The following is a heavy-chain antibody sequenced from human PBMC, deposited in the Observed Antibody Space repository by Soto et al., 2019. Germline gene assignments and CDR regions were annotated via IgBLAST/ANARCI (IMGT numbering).Heavy chain of an antibody. V-gene: IGHV6-1*01. CDR3: ARAREGGWYFDY. J-gene: IGHJ4*02. CDR2: TYYRSKWYN. CDR1: VDSVSSTSAA. D-gene: IGHD6-19*01. Sequence: SQTLSLTCAISVDSVSSTSAAWNWIRQSPSRGLEWLGRTYYRSKWYNDYTVSVKGRITINPDTSKNQFSLQLNSVTPEDTAVYYCARAREGGWYFDYWGQGTLVTVSS.